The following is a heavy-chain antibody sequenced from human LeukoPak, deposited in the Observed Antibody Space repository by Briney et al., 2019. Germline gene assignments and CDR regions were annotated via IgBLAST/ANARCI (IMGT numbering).Heavy chain of an antibody. CDR3: ARGMVRGVKSLPFDY. CDR2: IYHSGNT. J-gene: IGHJ4*02. CDR1: GYSISSGYY. Sequence: PSETLSLTCTVSGYSISSGYYWGWIRQPPGKGLEWIGSIYHSGNTYYNPSLKSRVTISVDTSKNQFSLKLSSVTAADTAVYYCARGMVRGVKSLPFDYWGQGTLVTVSS. D-gene: IGHD3-10*01. V-gene: IGHV4-38-2*02.